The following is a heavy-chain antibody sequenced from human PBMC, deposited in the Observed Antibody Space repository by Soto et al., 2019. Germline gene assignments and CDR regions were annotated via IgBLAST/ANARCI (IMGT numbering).Heavy chain of an antibody. CDR3: TSFRPTYSGGWYYLDY. V-gene: IGHV3-53*02. CDR1: GVAVTSNY. Sequence: EVQLVETGGGLIQPGGSLRLSCATPGVAVTSNYMTWVRQAPGKGLEWVSVIFSVGTTYYADSVKGRFTISRDISKNTLYLKMNGLSAEDTAVYYCTSFRPTYSGGWYYLDYWGQGTLVTVSS. J-gene: IGHJ4*02. CDR2: IFSVGTT. D-gene: IGHD6-19*01.